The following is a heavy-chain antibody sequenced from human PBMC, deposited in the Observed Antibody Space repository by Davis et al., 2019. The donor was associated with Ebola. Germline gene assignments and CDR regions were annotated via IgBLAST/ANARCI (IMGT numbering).Heavy chain of an antibody. J-gene: IGHJ3*02. CDR2: INGDGTGT. Sequence: HTGGSLRLSCAASGFTFSSYRMHWVRQAPGKGLVWVSGINGDGTGTRYADSVKGRFTISRDNAKNSLYLQMNSLRADDTAVYYCVRDVTIWGQGTMVTVSS. V-gene: IGHV3-74*01. CDR3: VRDVTI. CDR1: GFTFSSYR. D-gene: IGHD2/OR15-2a*01.